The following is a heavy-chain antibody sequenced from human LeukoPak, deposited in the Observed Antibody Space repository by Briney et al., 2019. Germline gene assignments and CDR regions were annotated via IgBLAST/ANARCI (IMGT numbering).Heavy chain of an antibody. D-gene: IGHD1-1*01. CDR3: TIDGGTTDFAY. Sequence: RAGGSLRLSCGASGLTFSNAWMSWVRQAPGKGLEWVGRIKSKTDGGTTDYAAPVKGRFTISRDDLKNTLYMQMNSLKAEDTAVYYCTIDGGTTDFAYWGQGTLVTVSS. J-gene: IGHJ4*02. CDR1: GLTFSNAW. CDR2: IKSKTDGGTT. V-gene: IGHV3-15*01.